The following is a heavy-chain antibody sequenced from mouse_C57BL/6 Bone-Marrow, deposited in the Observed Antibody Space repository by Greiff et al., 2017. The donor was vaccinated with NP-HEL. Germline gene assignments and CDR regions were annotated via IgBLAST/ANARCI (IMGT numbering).Heavy chain of an antibody. V-gene: IGHV1-50*01. CDR3: ARERGIYDGSQFAY. D-gene: IGHD2-3*01. J-gene: IGHJ3*01. CDR2: IDPSDSYT. Sequence: QVQLQQPGAELVKPGASVKLSCKASGYTFTSYWMQWVKQRPGQGLEWIGEIDPSDSYTNYNQKFKGKATLTVDTASSTAYMQLSSLASEDSAVYYCARERGIYDGSQFAYWGQGTLVTVSA. CDR1: GYTFTSYW.